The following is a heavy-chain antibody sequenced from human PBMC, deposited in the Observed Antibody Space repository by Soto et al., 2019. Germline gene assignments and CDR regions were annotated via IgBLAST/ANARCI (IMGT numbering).Heavy chain of an antibody. D-gene: IGHD5-18*01. CDR1: GYSFTFYW. Sequence: GESLKISCKGSGYSFTFYWIAWVRQMPGKGLEWMGVIYPGDSETKYNPSLQGQVTISADKSISTAYLQWSSLKASDTAMYYCARRGYSYGELDYWGHGTLVTVSS. CDR2: IYPGDSET. J-gene: IGHJ4*01. CDR3: ARRGYSYGELDY. V-gene: IGHV5-51*01.